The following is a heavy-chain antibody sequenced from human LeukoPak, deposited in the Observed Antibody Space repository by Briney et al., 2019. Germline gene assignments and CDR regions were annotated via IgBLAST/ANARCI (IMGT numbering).Heavy chain of an antibody. CDR3: TSWGDTTAEYFQR. CDR2: INPDGRDT. Sequence: GSLRLFCVFLGFTVNWGLMDWVRQAPGEGLEWVAHINPDGRDTYYVDSVKGRFTISRDNAQNSMYLQMNSLRVEDTAVYYCTSWGDTTAEYFQRWGQGTLVTVSS. CDR1: GFTVNWGL. D-gene: IGHD2-21*02. V-gene: IGHV3-7*01. J-gene: IGHJ1*01.